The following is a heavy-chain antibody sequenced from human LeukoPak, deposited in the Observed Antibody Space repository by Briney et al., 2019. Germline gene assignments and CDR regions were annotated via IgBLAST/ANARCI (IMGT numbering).Heavy chain of an antibody. CDR2: INTYNERT. V-gene: IGHV1-18*01. CDR1: GYTFSNFG. CDR3: ARGLTGMMDSDH. J-gene: IGHJ4*02. Sequence: ASVKVSCKAAGYTFSNFGISWVRQAPGQGLEWMGWINTYNERTNYAEKFQGRVSMTTDTSTTTAYIELRSLRSDDTAVYYCARGLTGMMDSDHWGQGSLVTVSS. D-gene: IGHD2-8*01.